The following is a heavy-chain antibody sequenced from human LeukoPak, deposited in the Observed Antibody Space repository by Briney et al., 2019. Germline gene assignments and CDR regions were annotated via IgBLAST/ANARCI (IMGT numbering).Heavy chain of an antibody. CDR1: GFTFSSYG. V-gene: IGHV3-30*02. CDR2: IQYDGSNK. CDR3: VTSPSGNRGNYFRLKADY. D-gene: IGHD1-26*01. Sequence: PGGSLRLPCAASGFTFSSYGMHWVRQAPGKGLEWVAFIQYDGSNKYYADSVKGRFTISRDNSKNTLSLQMNSLRAEDTAVYYCVTSPSGNRGNYFRLKADYWGQGTLVTVSS. J-gene: IGHJ4*02.